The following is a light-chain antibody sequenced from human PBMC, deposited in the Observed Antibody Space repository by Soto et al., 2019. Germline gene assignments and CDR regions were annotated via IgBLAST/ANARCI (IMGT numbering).Light chain of an antibody. CDR1: QSLNNNY. J-gene: IGKJ4*01. CDR3: QQYGGSPPVT. V-gene: IGKV3-20*01. CDR2: GPS. Sequence: EIVLTQSPGTLSLSPGERATLSCRASQSLNNNYLAWYQQKPGQPPKLLIFGPSSRATGIPDRFSGSGSGTDFTLTISRLEPEDFAVYYCQQYGGSPPVTFGGGTKVEIK.